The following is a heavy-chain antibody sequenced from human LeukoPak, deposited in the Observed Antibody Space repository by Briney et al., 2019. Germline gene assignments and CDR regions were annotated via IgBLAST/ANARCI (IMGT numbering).Heavy chain of an antibody. CDR3: ARVYCSGGSCYSSFGGYFDY. CDR1: GYTFTSYG. CDR2: ISAYNDNT. J-gene: IGHJ4*02. Sequence: ASVKVSCKASGYTFTSYGISWVRQAPGQGLEWMGWISAYNDNTNYAQKLQGRVTMTTDTSTSTAYMELRSLRSDDTAVYYCARVYCSGGSCYSSFGGYFDYWGQGTLVTVSS. D-gene: IGHD2-15*01. V-gene: IGHV1-18*01.